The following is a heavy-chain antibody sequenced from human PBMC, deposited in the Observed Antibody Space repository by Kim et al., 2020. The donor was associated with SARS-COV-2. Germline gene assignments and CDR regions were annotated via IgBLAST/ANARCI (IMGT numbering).Heavy chain of an antibody. J-gene: IGHJ4*02. CDR2: I. Sequence: IYTADSVRGRSTISRDNDKSPLYLQMNSLRAGDTAVYYCARGPNYSPFDYWGQGTLVTVSS. V-gene: IGHV3-48*03. D-gene: IGHD4-4*01. CDR3: ARGPNYSPFDY.